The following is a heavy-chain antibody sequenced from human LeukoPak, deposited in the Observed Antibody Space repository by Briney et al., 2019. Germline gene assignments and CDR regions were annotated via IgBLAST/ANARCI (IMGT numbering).Heavy chain of an antibody. D-gene: IGHD3-22*01. Sequence: PSETLSLTCTVSGGSISSSSYYWGWIRQPPGKGLEWIGSIYYSGSTYYNPSLKSRVTISVDTSKNQFSLKLSSVTAADTAVYYCARAGVYYYGSSAYYPFDYWGQGTLVTVSS. CDR1: GGSISSSSYY. J-gene: IGHJ4*02. CDR2: IYYSGST. V-gene: IGHV4-39*07. CDR3: ARAGVYYYGSSAYYPFDY.